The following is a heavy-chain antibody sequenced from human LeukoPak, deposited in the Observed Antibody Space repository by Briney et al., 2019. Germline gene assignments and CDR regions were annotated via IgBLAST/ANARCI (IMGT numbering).Heavy chain of an antibody. CDR3: AKEDNYYDSSAAFDY. J-gene: IGHJ4*02. D-gene: IGHD3-22*01. CDR2: ISWNSGNI. CDR1: RFTFNDYA. V-gene: IGHV3-9*01. Sequence: GGSLRLSCAASRFTFNDYAMHWVRQAPGKGLEWVSGISWNSGNIGYADSVKGRFTISRDNAKNSLYLQMNSLRAEDTALYYCAKEDNYYDSSAAFDYWGQGTLVTVSS.